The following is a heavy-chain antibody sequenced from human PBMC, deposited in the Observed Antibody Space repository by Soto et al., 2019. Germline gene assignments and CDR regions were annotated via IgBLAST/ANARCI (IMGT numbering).Heavy chain of an antibody. CDR1: GFSLSTSGVG. V-gene: IGHV2-5*01. CDR2: IYWNDDK. J-gene: IGHJ3*02. Sequence: QITLKESGPTLVKPTQTLTLTCTFSGFSLSTSGVGVGWIRQPPGKALEWLALIYWNDDKRYSPSLKSRLTITKDTSKNQVVLTMTNMDPVDTATYYCAHFFLRGLRWQAFDIWGQGTMVTVSS. CDR3: AHFFLRGLRWQAFDI. D-gene: IGHD4-17*01.